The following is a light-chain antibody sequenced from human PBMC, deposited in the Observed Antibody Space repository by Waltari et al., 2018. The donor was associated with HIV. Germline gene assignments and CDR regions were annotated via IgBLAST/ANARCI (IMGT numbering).Light chain of an antibody. CDR3: HQYASFSGT. CDR2: QAS. V-gene: IGKV1-5*03. J-gene: IGKJ1*01. CDR1: QTVGAF. Sequence: DIRLTQSPSTLSASAGDRVAITCRAGQTVGAFLAWYQPKPGKPPKLLNFQASTLEGGVPSRFSGSVSGSDFTLTSNGLQSDDFATYYCHQYASFSGTFGQGTKVEL.